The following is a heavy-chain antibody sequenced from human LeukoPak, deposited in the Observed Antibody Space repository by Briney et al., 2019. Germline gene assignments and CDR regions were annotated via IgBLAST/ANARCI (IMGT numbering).Heavy chain of an antibody. CDR3: AKDSRHIVVVTAIPPYYFDY. CDR2: ISGSGGST. J-gene: IGHJ4*02. V-gene: IGHV3-23*01. Sequence: GGSLRLSCAASGFTFSSYAMSWVRQATGKGLEWVSAISGSGGSTYYADSVKGRFTISRDNSKNTLYLQMNSLRAEDTAVYYCAKDSRHIVVVTAIPPYYFDYWGQGTLVTVSS. D-gene: IGHD2-21*02. CDR1: GFTFSSYA.